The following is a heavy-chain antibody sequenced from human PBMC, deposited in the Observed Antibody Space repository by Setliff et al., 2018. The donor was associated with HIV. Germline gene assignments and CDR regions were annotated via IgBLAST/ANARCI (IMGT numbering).Heavy chain of an antibody. Sequence: GASVKVSCKSSAGSFSIFATNWVRQAPGQGLEWMGGMMTIFSTTNYARKFQGRVTITTDESTGTAYMELSNLRSEDTAVYYCATEGAGGSYQRASALDVWGQGTMVTVSS. CDR1: AGSFSIFA. CDR3: ATEGAGGSYQRASALDV. D-gene: IGHD1-26*01. CDR2: MMTIFSTT. J-gene: IGHJ3*01. V-gene: IGHV1-69*05.